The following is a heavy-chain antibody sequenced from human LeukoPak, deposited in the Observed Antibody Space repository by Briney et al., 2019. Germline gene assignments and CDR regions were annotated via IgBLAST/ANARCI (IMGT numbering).Heavy chain of an antibody. J-gene: IGHJ4*02. Sequence: SLIYSGGTTYYAASVKGRFTISRDNSKNTLYLQMTSLRAEDTAVYYCARDLSSGWYLDYWGQGTLVTVSS. CDR2: IYSGGTT. D-gene: IGHD6-19*01. CDR3: ARDLSSGWYLDY. V-gene: IGHV3-53*01.